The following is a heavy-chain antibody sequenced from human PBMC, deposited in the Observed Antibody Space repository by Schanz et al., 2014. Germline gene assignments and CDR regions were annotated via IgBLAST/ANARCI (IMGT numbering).Heavy chain of an antibody. D-gene: IGHD5-12*01. J-gene: IGHJ6*02. CDR1: GGTFSSDT. CDR2: VIPILGVT. Sequence: QVHLVQSGAEVKKPGSSVKVSCKASGGTFSSDTFSWVRQAPGQGLEWMGRVIPILGVTHYAQKFQGRLTITRDTSASTAYMELTSLRSEDTAVYFCARDLTVDTGYVVHYYYYGMDVWGQGTTVTVSS. V-gene: IGHV1-69*08. CDR3: ARDLTVDTGYVVHYYYYGMDV.